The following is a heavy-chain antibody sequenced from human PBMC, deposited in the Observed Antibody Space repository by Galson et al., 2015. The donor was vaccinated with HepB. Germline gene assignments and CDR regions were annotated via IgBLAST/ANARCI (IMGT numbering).Heavy chain of an antibody. J-gene: IGHJ4*02. CDR2: AYHSGGT. CDR1: GDSISNARW. Sequence: ETLSLTCAVSGDSISNARWWSWVRQPPGEGLEWSGEAYHSGGTNYRPSLKSRVTISVDKSKNQFSLKLTSVTAADTAVYYCARAKEGRGYFDYWGQGTLVTVSS. CDR3: ARAKEGRGYFDY. V-gene: IGHV4-4*02. D-gene: IGHD3-10*01.